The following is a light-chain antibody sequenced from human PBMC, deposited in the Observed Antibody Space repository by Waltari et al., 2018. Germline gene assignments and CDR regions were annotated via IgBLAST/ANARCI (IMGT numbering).Light chain of an antibody. CDR3: QQYNNWRT. CDR1: QSISRN. CDR2: GAS. J-gene: IGKJ2*01. V-gene: IGKV3-15*01. Sequence: LMTQSPATLSVSPGERATLSCRAIQSISRNLAWYQQKPGQAPRLLIYGASTRAPGVPARFSGSGSGTQFTLSISSLQSEDFAVYYCQQYNNWRTFGQGTKLEIK.